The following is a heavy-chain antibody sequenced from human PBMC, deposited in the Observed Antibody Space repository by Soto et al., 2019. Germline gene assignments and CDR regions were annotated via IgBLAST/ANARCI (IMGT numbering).Heavy chain of an antibody. J-gene: IGHJ6*02. D-gene: IGHD1-26*01. CDR1: GFTFSSYG. V-gene: IGHV3-30*18. CDR2: ISYDGSNK. Sequence: QVQLVESGGGVVQPGRSLRLSCAASGFTFSSYGMHWVRQAPGKGLEWVAVISYDGSNKYYADSVKGRFTISRDNSKNSLYLQMNSLRAEDTAVYYCAKSGDVGYYYYYGMDVWGQGTTVTVSS. CDR3: AKSGDVGYYYYYGMDV.